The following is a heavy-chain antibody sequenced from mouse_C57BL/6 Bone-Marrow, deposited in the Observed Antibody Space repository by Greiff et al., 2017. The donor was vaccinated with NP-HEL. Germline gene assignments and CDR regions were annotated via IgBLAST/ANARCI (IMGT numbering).Heavy chain of an antibody. CDR1: GFTFSDYY. Sequence: EVMLVESGGGLVQPGGSLKLSCAASGFTFSDYYMYWVRQTPEKRLEWVAYISNGGGSTYYPDTVKGRFTISRDNAKNTLYLQMSRLKSDDTAMYYCARSGSTYAMDYWGQGTSVTVSA. J-gene: IGHJ4*01. D-gene: IGHD1-1*01. CDR3: ARSGSTYAMDY. V-gene: IGHV5-12*01. CDR2: ISNGGGST.